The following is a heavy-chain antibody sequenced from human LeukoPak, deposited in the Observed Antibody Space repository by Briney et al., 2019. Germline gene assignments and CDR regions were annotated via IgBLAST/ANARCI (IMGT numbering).Heavy chain of an antibody. CDR3: ARALRVGYSSNWGSFDY. CDR1: GGTFSSYA. D-gene: IGHD6-13*01. Sequence: SVKVSCKASGGTFSSYAISWVRQAPGQGLEWMGGIIPIFGTANYAQKFQGRVTITADESTSTAYMELSSLRSEDTAVYYCARALRVGYSSNWGSFDYWGQGTLVTVSS. V-gene: IGHV1-69*13. CDR2: IIPIFGTA. J-gene: IGHJ4*02.